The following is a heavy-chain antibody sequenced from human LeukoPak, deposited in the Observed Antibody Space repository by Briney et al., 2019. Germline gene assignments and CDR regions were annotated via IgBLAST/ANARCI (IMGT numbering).Heavy chain of an antibody. D-gene: IGHD3-10*01. CDR3: ARLTYGSGSYSLYYFDY. V-gene: IGHV1-2*02. CDR2: IDPNSGGT. CDR1: GYTFTGYY. J-gene: IGHJ4*02. Sequence: ASVKVSCKASGYTFTGYYMHWVRQAPGQGLEWMGWIDPNSGGTNYAQKFQGRVTMTRDTSISTAYMELSRLRSDDTAVYYCARLTYGSGSYSLYYFDYWGQGTLVTVSS.